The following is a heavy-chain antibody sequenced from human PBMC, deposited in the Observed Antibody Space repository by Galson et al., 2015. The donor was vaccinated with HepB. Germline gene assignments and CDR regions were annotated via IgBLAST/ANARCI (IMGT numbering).Heavy chain of an antibody. CDR3: ATNRDWAFDY. Sequence: SLRLSCAASGFTFSDYTMNWVRQVPGKGLECLSYISSSSSVIDYAESVKGRFTISGDNVKNSLYLQMNSLRVEDTAVYYCATNRDWAFDYWGQGTLVTVSS. D-gene: IGHD3-9*01. CDR2: ISSSSSVI. V-gene: IGHV3-48*01. J-gene: IGHJ4*02. CDR1: GFTFSDYT.